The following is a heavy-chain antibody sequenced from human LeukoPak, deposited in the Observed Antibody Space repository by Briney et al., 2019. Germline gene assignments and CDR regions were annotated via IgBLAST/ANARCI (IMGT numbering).Heavy chain of an antibody. Sequence: PSETLSLTCAVYGGSFSGYYWSWIRQPPGKGLEWIGEINHSGSTNYNPSLKSRVTISVDTSKNQFSLKLSSVTAADTAVYYCARGDDILTGYYQYYFDYWGQGTLVTVSS. V-gene: IGHV4-34*01. CDR1: GGSFSGYY. J-gene: IGHJ4*02. CDR3: ARGDDILTGYYQYYFDY. CDR2: INHSGST. D-gene: IGHD3-9*01.